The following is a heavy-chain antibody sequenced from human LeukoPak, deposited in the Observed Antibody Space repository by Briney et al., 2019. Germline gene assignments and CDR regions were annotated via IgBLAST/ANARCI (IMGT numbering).Heavy chain of an antibody. CDR2: IYYSGST. J-gene: IGHJ5*02. D-gene: IGHD3-22*01. CDR3: AGYYDRGSNWFDP. Sequence: SETLSLTCTVSGGSISSGGYYWSWIRQHPGKGLEWIGYIYYSGSTYNNPSLKSRVTISVDTSKNQFSLKLSSVTAADTAVYYCAGYYDRGSNWFDPWGQGTLVTVSS. V-gene: IGHV4-31*03. CDR1: GGSISSGGYY.